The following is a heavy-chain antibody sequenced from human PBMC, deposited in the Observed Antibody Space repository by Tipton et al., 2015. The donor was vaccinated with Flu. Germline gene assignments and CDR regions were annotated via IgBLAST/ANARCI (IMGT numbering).Heavy chain of an antibody. Sequence: QLVQSGAEVKMPGASVKVSCKASGYAFISYYIHWVRQAPGQGLEWMGIINPNAGSANYAQKFQGRVTMTRDTSTNTVYMEVSSLRSEDTAVYYCARVREQLGIDAVDIWGQGTMVTVSS. CDR2: INPNAGSA. CDR3: ARVREQLGIDAVDI. V-gene: IGHV1-46*01. J-gene: IGHJ3*02. D-gene: IGHD6-6*01. CDR1: GYAFISYY.